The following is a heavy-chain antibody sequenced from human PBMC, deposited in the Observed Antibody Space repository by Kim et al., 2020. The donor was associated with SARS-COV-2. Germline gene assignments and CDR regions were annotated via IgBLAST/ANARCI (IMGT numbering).Heavy chain of an antibody. D-gene: IGHD1-26*01. CDR3: ARGSGGFDYFDY. V-gene: IGHV4-30-2*04. Sequence: YSNPSLKSRVTISVDTSKNQFSLKLSSVTAADTAVYYCARGSGGFDYFDYWGQGTLVTVSS. J-gene: IGHJ4*02.